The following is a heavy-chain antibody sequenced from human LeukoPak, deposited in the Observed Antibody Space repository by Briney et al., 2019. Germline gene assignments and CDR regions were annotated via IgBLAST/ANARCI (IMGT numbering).Heavy chain of an antibody. V-gene: IGHV1-2*02. Sequence: ASVKVSCKASGYTFTGYYMRWVRQAPGQGLEWMGWINPNSGGTNYAQKFQGRVTMTRDTSISTAYMELSRLRSDDTAVYYCARDAPRYCSGGSCYSGLLEFDPWGQGTLVTVSS. CDR1: GYTFTGYY. D-gene: IGHD2-15*01. CDR3: ARDAPRYCSGGSCYSGLLEFDP. CDR2: INPNSGGT. J-gene: IGHJ5*02.